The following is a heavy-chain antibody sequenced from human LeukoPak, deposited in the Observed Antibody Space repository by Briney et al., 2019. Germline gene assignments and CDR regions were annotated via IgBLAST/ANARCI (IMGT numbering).Heavy chain of an antibody. CDR2: INHSGST. CDR3: ARRQWLVRRDFDY. CDR1: GGSFSGYY. J-gene: IGHJ4*02. Sequence: SETLSLTCAVYGGSFSGYYWSWIRQPPGKGLEWIGEINHSGSTNYNPSLKSRVTISVDTSKNQSSLKLSSVTAADTAVYYCARRQWLVRRDFDYWGQGTLVTVSS. D-gene: IGHD6-19*01. V-gene: IGHV4-34*01.